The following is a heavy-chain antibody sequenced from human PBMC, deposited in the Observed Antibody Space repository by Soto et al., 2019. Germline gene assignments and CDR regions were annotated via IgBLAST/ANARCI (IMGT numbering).Heavy chain of an antibody. CDR1: GYTFTSYA. V-gene: IGHV1-18*01. CDR3: ARVSSGWYFDY. Sequence: QVQLVQSGAEVKKPGASVKVSCKASGYTFTSYAFSWVRQAPGQGLEWMGWISAYNGNTNYAHNLQGRVTMTTDTSTIPAYRELRSLRSDDTAVYYCARVSSGWYFDYWGQGTLVTVSS. J-gene: IGHJ4*02. CDR2: ISAYNGNT. D-gene: IGHD6-19*01.